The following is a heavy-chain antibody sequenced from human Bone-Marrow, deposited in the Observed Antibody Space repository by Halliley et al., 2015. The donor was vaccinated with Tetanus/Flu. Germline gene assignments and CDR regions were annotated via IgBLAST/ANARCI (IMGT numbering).Heavy chain of an antibody. J-gene: IGHJ4*02. CDR3: VIGAGWQPAY. Sequence: TLSLTCTVSGGSLSGYYLNWIRQPLGKGLEWLGLISYTGSTNYNPSLQSRVTISVDTSKNQFSLRLSSVTAADTALYYCVIGAGWQPAYWGPGTLVAVSS. V-gene: IGHV4-59*01. CDR1: GGSLSGYY. CDR2: ISYTGST.